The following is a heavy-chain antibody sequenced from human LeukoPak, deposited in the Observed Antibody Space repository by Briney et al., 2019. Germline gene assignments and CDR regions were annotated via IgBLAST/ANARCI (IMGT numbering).Heavy chain of an antibody. Sequence: SETLSLTCTVSGYSISSGYYWGWIRQPPGKGLEWIGNIFHGVTTFYNPSLTNRVAISVDTSKNQFSLKLTSVTAADTAVYYCARDATIAAPLMSWGQGTLVIVSS. CDR2: IFHGVTT. V-gene: IGHV4-38-2*02. D-gene: IGHD6-13*01. CDR3: ARDATIAAPLMS. CDR1: GYSISSGYY. J-gene: IGHJ4*02.